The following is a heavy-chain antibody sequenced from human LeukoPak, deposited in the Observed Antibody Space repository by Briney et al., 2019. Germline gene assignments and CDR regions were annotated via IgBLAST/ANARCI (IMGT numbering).Heavy chain of an antibody. D-gene: IGHD7-27*01. CDR2: ISYSGST. CDR3: ARDQSGAHYYYMDV. Sequence: SETLSLTCTVSGGSISSSSYYWDWIRQPPGKGLEWIGSISYSGSTYYNPSLKSRVTISVDTSKNQFSLNLSSVTAADTAVYYCARDQSGAHYYYMDVWGKGTTVTVSS. CDR1: GGSISSSSYY. V-gene: IGHV4-39*07. J-gene: IGHJ6*03.